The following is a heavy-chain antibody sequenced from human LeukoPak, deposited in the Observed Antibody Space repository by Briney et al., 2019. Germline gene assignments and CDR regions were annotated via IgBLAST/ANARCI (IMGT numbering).Heavy chain of an antibody. V-gene: IGHV1-18*01. CDR1: GYTFTSYG. Sequence: EASVKVSCTASGYTFTSYGISWVRQAPGQGLEWMGWISAYNGNTNYAQKLQGRVTMTTDTSTSTAYMELRSLRSDDTAVYYCARAPSPGNLAFAAAGTSGSYFDYWGQGTLVTVSS. J-gene: IGHJ4*02. D-gene: IGHD6-13*01. CDR2: ISAYNGNT. CDR3: ARAPSPGNLAFAAAGTSGSYFDY.